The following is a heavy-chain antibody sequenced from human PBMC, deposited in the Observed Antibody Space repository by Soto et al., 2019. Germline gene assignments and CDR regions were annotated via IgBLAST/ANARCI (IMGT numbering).Heavy chain of an antibody. CDR3: ARDSTIFGVVLWY. Sequence: GGSLRLSCAASGFTVSSNYMSWVRQAPGKGLEWVSVIYSGGSTYYADSVKGRFTNSRNNSKNTLYLQMNSLRAEDTAVYYCARDSTIFGVVLWYWGQGTLVTVSS. V-gene: IGHV3-53*04. CDR2: IYSGGST. D-gene: IGHD3-3*01. CDR1: GFTVSSNY. J-gene: IGHJ4*02.